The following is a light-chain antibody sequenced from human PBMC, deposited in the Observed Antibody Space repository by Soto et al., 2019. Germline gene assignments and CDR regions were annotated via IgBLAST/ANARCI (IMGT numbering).Light chain of an antibody. CDR1: SSNIGGNS. V-gene: IGLV1-51*01. J-gene: IGLJ1*01. CDR3: GSWDSSLSAYV. CDR2: DDN. Sequence: QSVLTQPPSVSAAPGQRVTISCSGSSSNIGGNSVSWYQQLPGTAPKLLIYDDNKRPSGIPDRFSGSKSGTSATLGITGFQTGDEADYYCGSWDSSLSAYVFGTGTKAPS.